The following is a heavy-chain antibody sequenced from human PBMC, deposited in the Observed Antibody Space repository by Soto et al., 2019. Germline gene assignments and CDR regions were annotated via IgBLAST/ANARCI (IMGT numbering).Heavy chain of an antibody. D-gene: IGHD2-15*01. V-gene: IGHV4-30-4*01. CDR2: IYKSTTT. J-gene: IGHJ5*01. CDR1: GDSISTVDYF. Sequence: QVHLLESGPGLVKPSQTLSLTCSVSGDSISTVDYFWAWIRQPPGQALEYIGYIYKSTTTYYNPSLASRVASSLATSKIQFSLNVTSVTAAEPAVYFCARGRYCLTGRCFPNWFDSWGQGPLVPVSS. CDR3: ARGRYCLTGRCFPNWFDS.